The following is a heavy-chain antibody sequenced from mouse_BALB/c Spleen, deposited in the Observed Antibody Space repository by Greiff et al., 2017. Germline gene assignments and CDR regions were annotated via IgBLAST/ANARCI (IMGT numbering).Heavy chain of an antibody. CDR1: GFSLTGYG. J-gene: IGHJ3*01. CDR2: IWGDGST. CDR3: VYYRYDVRFAY. Sequence: VHLVESGPGLVAPSQSLSITCTVSGFSLTGYGVNWVRQPPGKGLEWLGMIWGDGSTDYNSALKSRLSISKDNSKSQVFLKMNSLQTDDTARYYCVYYRYDVRFAYWGQGTLVTVSA. V-gene: IGHV2-6-7*01. D-gene: IGHD2-14*01.